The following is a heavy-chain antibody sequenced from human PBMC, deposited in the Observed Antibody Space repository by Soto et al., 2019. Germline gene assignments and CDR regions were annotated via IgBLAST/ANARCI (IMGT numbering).Heavy chain of an antibody. V-gene: IGHV1-69*13. Sequence: SVKVSCKASGGTFSSYAISWVRQAPGQGLEWMGGIIPIFGTANYAQKFQGRVTITADESTSTAYMELSSLKTEDTAVYYCVRATYFSDSSGYTRCLDYWGQGTLVTVSS. D-gene: IGHD3-22*01. CDR2: IIPIFGTA. J-gene: IGHJ4*02. CDR1: GGTFSSYA. CDR3: VRATYFSDSSGYTRCLDY.